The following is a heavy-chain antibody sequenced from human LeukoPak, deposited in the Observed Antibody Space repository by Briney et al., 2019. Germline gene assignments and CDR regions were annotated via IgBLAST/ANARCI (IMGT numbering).Heavy chain of an antibody. J-gene: IGHJ4*02. CDR2: VYNSGGT. CDR3: ARESYSSFNLFDF. D-gene: IGHD6-19*01. Sequence: KASETLSLTCTVSGGSISTYYWSWIRQPAGKGLERIGHVYNSGGTNYNPSLKSRVTMSVDTSKNQISLKVNSVTAADTAVYYCARESYSSFNLFDFWGPGTLVTVSS. CDR1: GGSISTYY. V-gene: IGHV4-4*07.